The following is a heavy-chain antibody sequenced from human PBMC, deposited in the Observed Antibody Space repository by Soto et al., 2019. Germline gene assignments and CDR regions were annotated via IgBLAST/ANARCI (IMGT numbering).Heavy chain of an antibody. CDR3: ARFSIGIAPGIAVAGNEGDAFDI. CDR1: GFTVSSNY. J-gene: IGHJ3*02. D-gene: IGHD6-19*01. V-gene: IGHV3-53*04. Sequence: GGSLRISCAASGFTVSSNYMSWVRQAPGKGLEWVSVIYSGGSTYYADSVKGRFTISRHNSKNTLYLQMNSLRAEDTAVYYCARFSIGIAPGIAVAGNEGDAFDIWGQGTMVTVSS. CDR2: IYSGGST.